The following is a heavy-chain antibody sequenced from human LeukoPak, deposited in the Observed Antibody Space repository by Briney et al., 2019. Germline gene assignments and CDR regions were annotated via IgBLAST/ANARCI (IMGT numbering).Heavy chain of an antibody. CDR1: GFTFSDHY. CDR3: ARASLYYYDSSGRWHCGY. Sequence: KPGGSLRLSCAASGFTFSDHYMSWIRQAPGKGLGWISYISHSGATIYYADSVKGRFTISRDNAKNSLYLQMDSLRAEDTAVYYCARASLYYYDSSGRWHCGYWGRGTLVTVSS. J-gene: IGHJ4*02. CDR2: ISHSGATI. D-gene: IGHD3-22*01. V-gene: IGHV3-11*04.